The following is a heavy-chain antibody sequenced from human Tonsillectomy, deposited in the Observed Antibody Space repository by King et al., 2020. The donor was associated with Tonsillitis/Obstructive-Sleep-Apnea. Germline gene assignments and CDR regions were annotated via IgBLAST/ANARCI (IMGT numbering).Heavy chain of an antibody. J-gene: IGHJ6*02. V-gene: IGHV3-33*06. CDR3: AKGQIGDRFHFHGTDG. D-gene: IGHD3-16*01. CDR2: IWYDGSNK. CDR1: GYTFSNYG. Sequence: QVQLVESGGGVVQPGRSLRLSCVASGYTFSNYGMHWVRQAPGKGLEWVAVIWYDGSNKYYADSVKGRFTISRDNSKNRLYLQMSSLRAEDTAVYYCAKGQIGDRFHFHGTDGLGPGNPVT.